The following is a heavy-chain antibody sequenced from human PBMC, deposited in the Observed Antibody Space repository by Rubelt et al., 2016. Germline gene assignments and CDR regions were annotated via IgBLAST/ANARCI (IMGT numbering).Heavy chain of an antibody. CDR3: AREGHQLPYLDY. V-gene: IGHV3-66*01. Sequence: VQLVESGGGVVQPGGSLRLSCAASGFTVSTNYMSWVRQAPGKGLEGVSVIYSDGSSHYADSVKGRFTIFRDNSENTLDLQMNSLGVGVTARYYCAREGHQLPYLDYWGQGTLITVSS. D-gene: IGHD6-13*01. J-gene: IGHJ4*02. CDR1: GFTVSTNY. CDR2: IYSDGSS.